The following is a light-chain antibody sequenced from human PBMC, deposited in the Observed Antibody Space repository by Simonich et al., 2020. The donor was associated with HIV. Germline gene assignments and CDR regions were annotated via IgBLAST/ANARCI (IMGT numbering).Light chain of an antibody. Sequence: DIVMTQSPDSLAVSLGERATINCKSSQSVLYSSNNKNYLGWYQQKPGHPPKLLIYWASTRESGVPDRFSGSGSGTDFTLTINSLQAEDVAVYYCQQYYSTPQTFGQGTKVEIK. V-gene: IGKV4-1*01. J-gene: IGKJ1*01. CDR1: QSVLYSSNNKNY. CDR2: WAS. CDR3: QQYYSTPQT.